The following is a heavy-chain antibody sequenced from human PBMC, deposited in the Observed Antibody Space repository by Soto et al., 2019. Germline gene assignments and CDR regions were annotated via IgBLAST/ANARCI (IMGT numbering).Heavy chain of an antibody. J-gene: IGHJ6*02. CDR2: INGDGSYT. CDR1: GFTLSSYW. D-gene: IGHD3-22*01. CDR3: TTYFYYDSSSGVDV. V-gene: IGHV3-74*01. Sequence: GGSLRLSCAASGFTLSSYWMHWVRQVPGKGLVWVSRINGDGSYTSYADSVKGRFTISRDNAKNTLYLQMNSLRAEDTAVYYCTTYFYYDSSSGVDVWGQGTTVTVSS.